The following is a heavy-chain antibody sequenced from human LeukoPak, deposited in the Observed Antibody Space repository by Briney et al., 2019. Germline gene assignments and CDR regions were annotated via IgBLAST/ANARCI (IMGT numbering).Heavy chain of an antibody. V-gene: IGHV4-39*02. D-gene: IGHD3-22*01. J-gene: IGHJ4*02. Sequence: SETLSLTCTVSGGSISSSSYYWGWIRQPPGKGLEWIGSIYYSGSTYYNPSLKSRVTISVDTSKNQFSLKLSSVTAADTAVYYCARDETRPYDSSGYYFDWGQGTLVTVSS. CDR3: ARDETRPYDSSGYYFD. CDR1: GGSISSSSYY. CDR2: IYYSGST.